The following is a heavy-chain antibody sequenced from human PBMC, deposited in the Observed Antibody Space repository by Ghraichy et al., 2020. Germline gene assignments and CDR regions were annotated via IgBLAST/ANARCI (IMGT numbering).Heavy chain of an antibody. Sequence: GESLNISCAASGFTFSSYWMHWVRQAPGRGLVWVSRINSDGSSTNYADSVKGRFTISRDNAKNTLYLQMNSLRAEDTAVYYCTRDNSQWLVYYYFDYWGQGTLVTVSS. V-gene: IGHV3-74*01. CDR3: TRDNSQWLVYYYFDY. J-gene: IGHJ4*02. D-gene: IGHD6-19*01. CDR1: GFTFSSYW. CDR2: INSDGSST.